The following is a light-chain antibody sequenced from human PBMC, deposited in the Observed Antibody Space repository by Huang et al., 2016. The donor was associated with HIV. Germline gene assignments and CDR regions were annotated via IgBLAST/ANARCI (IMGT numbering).Light chain of an antibody. CDR1: HSVSSN. V-gene: IGKV3-15*01. J-gene: IGKJ5*01. CDR2: GAS. CDR3: QQYDNWPLT. Sequence: ERVMTQSQATLSVAPGERVTLYCRASHSVSSNLAWYQQKPGQAPRLLIHGASTRATGIPARFSGSGSGTEFTLAISSLQSEDSGVYFCQQYDNWPLTFGQGTRLEIK.